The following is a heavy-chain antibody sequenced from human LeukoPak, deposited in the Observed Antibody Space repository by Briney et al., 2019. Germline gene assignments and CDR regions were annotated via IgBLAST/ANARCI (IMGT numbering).Heavy chain of an antibody. V-gene: IGHV4-31*03. D-gene: IGHD4-17*01. CDR2: IYYSGST. Sequence: SGTLSLTCTVSGVSISSGGYCWSWLRQQPGKDLEWIGYIYYSGSTYYNPSLKSRVTISVDTSKNQFSLKLSSVTAADTAVYYCARGGDYGDFDYWGQGTLVTVSS. CDR3: ARGGDYGDFDY. CDR1: GVSISSGGYC. J-gene: IGHJ4*02.